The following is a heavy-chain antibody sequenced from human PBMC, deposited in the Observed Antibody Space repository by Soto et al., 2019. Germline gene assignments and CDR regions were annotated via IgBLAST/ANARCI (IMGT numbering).Heavy chain of an antibody. CDR2: ISSDASDK. CDR3: AKDFWGSWYFDL. J-gene: IGHJ2*01. V-gene: IGHV3-30*18. D-gene: IGHD3-16*01. CDR1: GFTSSSYG. Sequence: QVQLVESGGGVVQPGRSLRLSCAASGFTSSSYGMHWVRQAPGKGLEWVAVISSDASDKYYADSVKGRSTISRDNSKNTLYLQMNSLRAEDTAVYYCAKDFWGSWYFDLWGRGTLVAVSS.